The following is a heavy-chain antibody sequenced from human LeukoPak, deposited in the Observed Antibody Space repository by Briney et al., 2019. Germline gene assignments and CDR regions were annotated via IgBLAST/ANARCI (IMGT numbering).Heavy chain of an antibody. J-gene: IGHJ4*02. D-gene: IGHD6-13*01. CDR2: ISGNGANT. CDR3: AKLDSSSWYDY. Sequence: GGSLRLSCAASGFTFSNYAMSWVRQPPGKGLEWVSAISGNGANTYYADSVKGRFTISRDNSKNTVYLQMNSLRAEDTAVYYCAKLDSSSWYDYWGQGTLVPVSS. V-gene: IGHV3-23*01. CDR1: GFTFSNYA.